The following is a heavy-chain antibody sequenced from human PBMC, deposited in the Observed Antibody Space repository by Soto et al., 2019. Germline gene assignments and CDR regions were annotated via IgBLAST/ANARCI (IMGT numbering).Heavy chain of an antibody. J-gene: IGHJ4*02. D-gene: IGHD3-10*01. V-gene: IGHV4-30-2*01. CDR2: IYHSGST. CDR1: GGPIGSGGYS. Sequence: PSETLSLTCAVSGGPIGSGGYSWSWIRQPPGKGLEWIGYIYHSGSTYYNPSLKSRVTISVDRSKNQFSLKLSSVTAADTAVYYCARVRSEGSGTYFFDYWGQGTLVTVSS. CDR3: ARVRSEGSGTYFFDY.